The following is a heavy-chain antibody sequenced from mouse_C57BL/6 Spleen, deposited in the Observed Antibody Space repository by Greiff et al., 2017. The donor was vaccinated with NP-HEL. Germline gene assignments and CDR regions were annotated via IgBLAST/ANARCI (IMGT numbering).Heavy chain of an antibody. CDR2: INPNNGGT. V-gene: IGHV1-22*01. CDR1: GYTFTDYN. Sequence: VQLQQSGPELVKPGASVKMSCKASGYTFTDYNMHWVKQSHGKSLEWIGYINPNNGGTSYNQKFKGKATLTVNKSSSTAYMELRSLTSEDSAVYYCARRRIYSWYFDVWGTGTTVTVSS. CDR3: ARRRIYSWYFDV. J-gene: IGHJ1*03. D-gene: IGHD1-1*01.